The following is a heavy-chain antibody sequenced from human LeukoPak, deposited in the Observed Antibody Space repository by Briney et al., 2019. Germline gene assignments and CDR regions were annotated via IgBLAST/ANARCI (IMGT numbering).Heavy chain of an antibody. CDR2: INPNSGDT. D-gene: IGHD1-14*01. J-gene: IGHJ6*03. V-gene: IGHV1-2*02. CDR3: ARDRTRYYYYSYMDV. CDR1: GYTFTSYD. Sequence: GASVKVSCKASGYTFTSYDINWVRQAPGQGLEWMGWINPNSGDTNYAQKFQGRVTMTRDTSISTAYMELSRLRSDDTAVYYCARDRTRYYYYSYMDVWGKGTAVTISS.